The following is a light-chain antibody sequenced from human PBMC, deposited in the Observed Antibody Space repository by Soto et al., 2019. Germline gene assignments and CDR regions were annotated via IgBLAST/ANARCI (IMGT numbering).Light chain of an antibody. CDR1: QSVGSY. J-gene: IGKJ4*01. CDR2: DAS. V-gene: IGKV3D-15*01. CDR3: QQYNNWPLT. Sequence: EVVLTQSPATLSLSPGDGATLSFRASQSVGSYLAWYQQKPGQAPRLLIYDASTRATGIPARFSGSQSGTEFTLTISSLLSEDFAVYFCQQYNNWPLTFGGGTKVDIK.